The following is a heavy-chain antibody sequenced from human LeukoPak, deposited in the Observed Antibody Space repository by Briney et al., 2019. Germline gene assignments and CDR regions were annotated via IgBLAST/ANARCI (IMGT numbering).Heavy chain of an antibody. CDR3: ARDDFVDIAMVRLYH. D-gene: IGHD5-18*01. V-gene: IGHV4-34*01. J-gene: IGHJ5*02. CDR1: GGSFSGYY. CDR2: INHSGST. Sequence: SETLSLTCAVYGGSFSGYYWSWIRQPPGKGLEWIGEINHSGSTNYNPSLKSRVSISIDKSKNQFSLKLSSVTAADTAIYYCARDDFVDIAMVRLYHWGQGTLVTVSS.